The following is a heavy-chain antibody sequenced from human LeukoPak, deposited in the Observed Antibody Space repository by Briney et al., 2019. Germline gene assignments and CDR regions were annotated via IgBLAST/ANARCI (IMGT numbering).Heavy chain of an antibody. D-gene: IGHD6-6*01. CDR1: GGTLSSYT. Sequence: SVKVSCKASGGTLSSYTISWVRQAPGQGVEWMGRIIPILGIAKYAQKFQGRVTITADKSTSTAYMELSSLRSEDTAVYYCASRYSSSYYYYYMDVWGKGTTVTVSS. V-gene: IGHV1-69*02. CDR2: IIPILGIA. CDR3: ASRYSSSYYYYYMDV. J-gene: IGHJ6*03.